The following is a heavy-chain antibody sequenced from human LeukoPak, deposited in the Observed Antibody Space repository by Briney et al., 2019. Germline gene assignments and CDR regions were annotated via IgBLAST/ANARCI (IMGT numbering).Heavy chain of an antibody. V-gene: IGHV1-2*02. D-gene: IGHD6-19*01. Sequence: ASVKVSCKASGYTFTDNYMHWVRQAPGQGLEWMGCIDPKSGGTNSAQRFQGRVTMTRDTSITTGYMELSSLTPDDTAIYYCARWRGYSSGWSGPFDDWGQGALVTVSS. J-gene: IGHJ4*02. CDR3: ARWRGYSSGWSGPFDD. CDR2: IDPKSGGT. CDR1: GYTFTDNY.